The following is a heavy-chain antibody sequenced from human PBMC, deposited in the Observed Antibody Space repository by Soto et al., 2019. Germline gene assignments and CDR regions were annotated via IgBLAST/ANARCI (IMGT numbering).Heavy chain of an antibody. J-gene: IGHJ5*02. CDR3: ARLNKPGWFDP. CDR1: SGSIISSNYY. V-gene: IGHV4-39*01. CDR2: IYYSGST. Sequence: ETLSLTCTVSSGSIISSNYYWAWIRQPPEKGLEWIATIYYSGSTYYSPSLKSRVTISVDTSKNQFSLRLASVTAADTAVYYCARLNKPGWFDPWGQGTLVTVSS.